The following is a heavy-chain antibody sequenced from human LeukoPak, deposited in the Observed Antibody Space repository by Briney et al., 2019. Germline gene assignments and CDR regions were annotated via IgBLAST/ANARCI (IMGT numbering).Heavy chain of an antibody. V-gene: IGHV3-23*01. J-gene: IGHJ4*02. Sequence: GGYLRLSCAASGFAVSSYAMSWIRQAPGKGLEWVSAISGSGGSTYYADSVKGRFTISRDNSKNTLYLQMNSLRAEDTAVYYCAAREVAIRAVDDLRQGTLVTVSS. CDR3: AAREVAIRAVDD. D-gene: IGHD5-24*01. CDR1: GFAVSSYA. CDR2: ISGSGGST.